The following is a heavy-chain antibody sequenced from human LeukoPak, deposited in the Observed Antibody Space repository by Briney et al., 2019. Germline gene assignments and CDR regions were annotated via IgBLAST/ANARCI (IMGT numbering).Heavy chain of an antibody. J-gene: IGHJ6*03. V-gene: IGHV4-4*07. CDR2: IYTSGST. CDR1: GGSISSYY. D-gene: IGHD4-17*01. Sequence: SETLSLTCTVSGGSISSYYWSWIRQPAGKGLEWIGRIYTSGSTNYNPSLKSRVTMSVDTSKNQFSLKLSSVTAADTAVYYCARDTVTTSPYYYYYMDVWGKGTTVTVSS. CDR3: ARDTVTTSPYYYYYMDV.